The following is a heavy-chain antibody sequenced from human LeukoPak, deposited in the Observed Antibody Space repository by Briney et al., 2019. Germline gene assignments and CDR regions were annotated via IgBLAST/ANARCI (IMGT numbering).Heavy chain of an antibody. CDR1: GYTFTSYA. J-gene: IGHJ4*02. D-gene: IGHD5-18*01. Sequence: ASVKVSCKASGYTFTSYAMNWVRQAPGQGLEWMGWINTNTGNPTYAQGFTGRFVLSLDTSVSTAYLQISSLKAEDTAVYYCARDIQLWYQSYYFDYWGQGTLVTVSS. V-gene: IGHV7-4-1*02. CDR3: ARDIQLWYQSYYFDY. CDR2: INTNTGNP.